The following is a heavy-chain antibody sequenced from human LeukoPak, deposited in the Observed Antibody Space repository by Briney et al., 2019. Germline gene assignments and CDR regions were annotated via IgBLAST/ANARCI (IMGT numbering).Heavy chain of an antibody. J-gene: IGHJ3*02. Sequence: GGSLRLSCAASGFTFSNAWMSWVRQAPGKGLEWVGRIKSKTDGGTTDYAAPVKGRFTISRDDSKNTLYLQMNSLKTEDTAVYYCTAQYCSSTSCYVENDAFDIWGQGTMVTVSS. CDR2: IKSKTDGGTT. CDR3: TAQYCSSTSCYVENDAFDI. D-gene: IGHD2-2*01. CDR1: GFTFSNAW. V-gene: IGHV3-15*01.